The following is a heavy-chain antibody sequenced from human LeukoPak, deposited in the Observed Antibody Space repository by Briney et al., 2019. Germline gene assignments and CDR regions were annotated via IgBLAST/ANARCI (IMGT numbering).Heavy chain of an antibody. CDR1: GFTFSTYS. V-gene: IGHV3-74*01. Sequence: PGGSLRLSCAASGFTFSTYSMHWVRQAPGKGLVWVSRIYIDGSSTNYADSVKGRFTISRDNAKNTLYLQMNSLRAEDTAVYYCARGASARQDYWGQGTLVTVSS. CDR3: ARGASARQDY. J-gene: IGHJ4*02. CDR2: IYIDGSST. D-gene: IGHD2-2*01.